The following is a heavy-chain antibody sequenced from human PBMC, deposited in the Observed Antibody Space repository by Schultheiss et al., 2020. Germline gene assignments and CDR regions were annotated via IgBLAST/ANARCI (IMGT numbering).Heavy chain of an antibody. CDR1: GFTFSSSA. Sequence: GGSLRLSCTASGFTFSSSAMSWVRQAPGKGLEWVSAINYSGGTTYYADSVKGRFTISRDNSKNTLYLQMNSLRVEDTAVYYCARDGPHPSLSRVSYFDQWGQGTLVTVSS. J-gene: IGHJ4*02. CDR2: INYSGGTT. CDR3: ARDGPHPSLSRVSYFDQ. D-gene: IGHD3/OR15-3a*01. V-gene: IGHV3-23*01.